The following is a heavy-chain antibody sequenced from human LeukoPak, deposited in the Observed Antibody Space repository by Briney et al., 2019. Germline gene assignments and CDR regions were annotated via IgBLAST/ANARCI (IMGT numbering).Heavy chain of an antibody. CDR1: GITLSNYG. CDR2: ISDSGGST. D-gene: IGHD3/OR15-3a*01. Sequence: GGSLRLSCAVSGITLSNYGMSWVRQAPGKGLEWVAGISDSGGSTKYADSVRGRFTISRDNPKNTLFLQMNSLRAEDTAVYFCAKRGVVIRVVLVGFHKEAYYFESWGQGALVTVSS. V-gene: IGHV3-23*01. J-gene: IGHJ4*02. CDR3: AKRGVVIRVVLVGFHKEAYYFES.